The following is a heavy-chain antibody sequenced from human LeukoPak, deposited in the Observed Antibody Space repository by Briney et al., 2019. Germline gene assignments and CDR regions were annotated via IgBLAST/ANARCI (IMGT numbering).Heavy chain of an antibody. CDR2: IYYSGST. D-gene: IGHD3-3*02. V-gene: IGHV4-59*05. CDR1: GGSISSYY. J-gene: IGHJ4*02. Sequence: SETLSLTCTVSGGSISSYYWSWIRQPPGKGLEWIGSIYYSGSTYYNPSLKSRVTISVDTSKNQFSLKLRSVTAADTAVYYCARAFLADTYYFDYWGQGTLVTVSS. CDR3: ARAFLADTYYFDY.